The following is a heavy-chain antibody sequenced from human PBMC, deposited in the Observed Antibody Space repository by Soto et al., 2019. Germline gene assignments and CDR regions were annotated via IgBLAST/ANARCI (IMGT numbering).Heavy chain of an antibody. J-gene: IGHJ4*02. CDR1: EFPVSTTY. Sequence: EVQLVESGGGLVQPGGSLRLSCSASEFPVSTTYMSWVRQAPGKGLECVSIIFANDNTYYGDSVKGRFTISRRNSRSTLYLQMNSLGPEDTAVYYCVRALGDGYKSAWGQGTLVTVSS. CDR2: IFANDNT. CDR3: VRALGDGYKSA. D-gene: IGHD5-12*01. V-gene: IGHV3-53*04.